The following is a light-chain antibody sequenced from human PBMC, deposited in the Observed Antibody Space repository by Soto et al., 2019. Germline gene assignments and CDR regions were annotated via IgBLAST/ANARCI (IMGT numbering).Light chain of an antibody. J-gene: IGKJ1*01. CDR3: QQYNSYL. V-gene: IGKV1-5*01. Sequence: DIQLTQSPSTLSASVGDRVTLTCRAAQSLNSRLAWYQHRPGKAPRLLIYDASTLESGVPSRFSGSGSGTEFTLTISSLQPDDFATYYCQQYNSYLFGQGTKVDIK. CDR1: QSLNSR. CDR2: DAS.